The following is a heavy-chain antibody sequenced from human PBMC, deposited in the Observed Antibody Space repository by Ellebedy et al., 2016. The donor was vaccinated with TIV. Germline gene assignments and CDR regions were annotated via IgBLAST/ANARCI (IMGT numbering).Heavy chain of an antibody. V-gene: IGHV3-74*01. J-gene: IGHJ4*02. CDR3: ARDLRITARDYYLDY. Sequence: GESLKISCAASGFTFSNYWMHWVRQTPGEGLVGVSRISPDGITTSYADSVKGRFTISRDNAQTTLYLQMNSLRAEDAAVYFCARDLRITARDYYLDYWGQGTLVTVSS. CDR1: GFTFSNYW. D-gene: IGHD6-6*01. CDR2: ISPDGITT.